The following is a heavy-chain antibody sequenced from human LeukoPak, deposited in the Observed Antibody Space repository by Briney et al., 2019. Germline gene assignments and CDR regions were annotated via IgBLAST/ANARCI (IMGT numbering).Heavy chain of an antibody. D-gene: IGHD6-6*01. CDR3: ARAIAARYYYYYYMDV. CDR1: GGSFSGYY. V-gene: IGHV4-34*01. CDR2: IYHSGST. J-gene: IGHJ6*03. Sequence: SETLSLTCAVYGGSFSGYYWSWIRQPPGKGLEWIGEIYHSGSTNYNPSLKSRVTISVDTSKNQFSLKLSSVTAADTAVYYCARAIAARYYYYYYMDVWGKGTTVTVSS.